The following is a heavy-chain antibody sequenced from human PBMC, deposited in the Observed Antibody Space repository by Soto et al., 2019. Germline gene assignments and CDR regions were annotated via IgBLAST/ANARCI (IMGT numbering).Heavy chain of an antibody. D-gene: IGHD3-22*01. CDR1: GYTFTGYY. J-gene: IGHJ3*02. V-gene: IGHV1-2*04. Sequence: ASVKVSCKASGYTFTGYYMHWVRQAPRQGLEWMGWINPNNGGTNYAQKIQGWVTMTRDTSNSTAYMELSRLRYNHTAVYFCARGKDYDSSDGAFNIWGQGTMVTV. CDR3: ARGKDYDSSDGAFNI. CDR2: INPNNGGT.